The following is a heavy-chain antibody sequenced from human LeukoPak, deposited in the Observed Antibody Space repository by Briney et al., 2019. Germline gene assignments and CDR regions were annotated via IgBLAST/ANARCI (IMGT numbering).Heavy chain of an antibody. CDR3: ARDRNSGYDSSFDY. Sequence: GGSLRLSCAASGFTFSSYSMNWVRQAPGKGLEWVSSISSSSSYIYYADSVKGRFTIPRDNAKNSLYLQMNSLRAEDTAVYYCARDRNSGYDSSFDYWGQGTLVTVSS. V-gene: IGHV3-21*01. D-gene: IGHD5-12*01. CDR1: GFTFSSYS. CDR2: ISSSSSYI. J-gene: IGHJ4*02.